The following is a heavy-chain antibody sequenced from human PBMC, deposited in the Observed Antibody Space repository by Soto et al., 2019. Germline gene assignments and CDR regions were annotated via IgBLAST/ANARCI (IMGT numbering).Heavy chain of an antibody. D-gene: IGHD4-17*01. V-gene: IGHV4-61*01. CDR2: IYDTGPT. CDR1: GASVRSGSYY. Sequence: QVQLQESGPGLVKPSETLSLTCTVSGASVRSGSYYWSWVRQPPGRGLEWIGYIYDTGPTNYNPSLKSRVTMSVDTSKNQFSLKLNSLTAADTAVYYCARVEDYGDYFDYWGQGTLVTVSS. J-gene: IGHJ4*02. CDR3: ARVEDYGDYFDY.